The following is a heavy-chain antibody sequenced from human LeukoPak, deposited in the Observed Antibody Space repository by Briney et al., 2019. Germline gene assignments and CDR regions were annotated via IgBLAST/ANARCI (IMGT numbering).Heavy chain of an antibody. CDR1: GGSISSYY. CDR3: ASSSWYGNWSDP. D-gene: IGHD6-13*01. Sequence: SETLSLTCTVSGGSISSYYWSWIRQPPGKGLEWIEYIYYTGSTNYNPSLKSRVTISVDTSKNQFSLKLSSVTAADTAVYYCASSSWYGNWSDPWGQGTLVTVSS. V-gene: IGHV4-59*01. CDR2: IYYTGST. J-gene: IGHJ5*02.